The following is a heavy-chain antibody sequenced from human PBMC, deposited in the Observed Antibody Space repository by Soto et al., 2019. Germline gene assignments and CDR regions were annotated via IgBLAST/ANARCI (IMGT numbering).Heavy chain of an antibody. V-gene: IGHV4-31*03. CDR3: ARAPGEGAFDI. J-gene: IGHJ3*02. CDR2: IYYSGST. CDR1: GCSIASRVYY. Sequence: SEILSLTCTVSGCSIASRVYYWSWIRQHPGKGLEWIGYIYYSGSTCYNPSLKSRVTISVDTSKNQFSLKLSSVTAADTAVYHCARAPGEGAFDIWGQGTMVT.